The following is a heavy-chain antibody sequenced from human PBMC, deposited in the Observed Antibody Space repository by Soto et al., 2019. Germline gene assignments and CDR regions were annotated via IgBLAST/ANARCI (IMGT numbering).Heavy chain of an antibody. CDR2: IWYDGSNK. D-gene: IGHD2-2*01. Sequence: PGGSLRLSCAASGFTFSSYCMHWVRQAPGKGLEWVAVIWYDGSNKYYADSVKGRFTISRDNSKNTLYLQMNSLRAEDTAVYYCARDLNTHIVVVPAARAYNHPVPRFDPWGQGTLVTVSS. CDR3: ARDLNTHIVVVPAARAYNHPVPRFDP. J-gene: IGHJ5*02. V-gene: IGHV3-33*01. CDR1: GFTFSSYC.